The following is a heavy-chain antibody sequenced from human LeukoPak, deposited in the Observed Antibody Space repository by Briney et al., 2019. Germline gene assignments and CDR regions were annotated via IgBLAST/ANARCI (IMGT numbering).Heavy chain of an antibody. CDR3: AKDPGNYDYIWGSFRYGAYHFDS. CDR2: IIPILGIA. CDR1: GGTFSSYA. D-gene: IGHD3-16*02. V-gene: IGHV1-69*04. J-gene: IGHJ4*02. Sequence: SVKVSCKASGGTFSSYAISWVRQAPGQGLEWMGRIIPILGIANYAQKFQGRVTITADKSTSTAYMELSSLRSEDTAVYYCAKDPGNYDYIWGSFRYGAYHFDSWGQGTLVTVSS.